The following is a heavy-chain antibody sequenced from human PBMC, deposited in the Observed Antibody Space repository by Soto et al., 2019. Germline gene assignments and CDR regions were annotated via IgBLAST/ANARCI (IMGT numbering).Heavy chain of an antibody. CDR1: GGSFSGYY. D-gene: IGHD3-3*01. CDR2: IYHSGSS. CDR3: ASGQGFPIAVPEHDFWRLGRCYYVAV. Sequence: QVQLQQGGAGLLKPSDTLSLTCGVYGGSFSGYYWNWIRQPPGKGLEWIGAIYHSGSSNFNPFLKSTVTIKVHTSKNQFTLKRKPMTDADTAVYYCASGQGFPIAVPEHDFWRLGRCYYVAVWGKGTAVTVSS. V-gene: IGHV4-34*01. J-gene: IGHJ6*03.